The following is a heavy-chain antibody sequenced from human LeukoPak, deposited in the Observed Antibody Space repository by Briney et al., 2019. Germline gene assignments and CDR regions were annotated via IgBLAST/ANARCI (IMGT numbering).Heavy chain of an antibody. V-gene: IGHV3-48*03. Sequence: SGGSLRLSCAASGFTFSSYEMNWVRRAPGKGLEWVSYISTSGSTIYYADSVKGRFTISRDNAKNSLYLQMNSLRAEDTAVYYCARGAGQIWFGHDYWGQGTLVTVSS. CDR3: ARGAGQIWFGHDY. D-gene: IGHD3-10*01. J-gene: IGHJ4*02. CDR2: ISTSGSTI. CDR1: GFTFSSYE.